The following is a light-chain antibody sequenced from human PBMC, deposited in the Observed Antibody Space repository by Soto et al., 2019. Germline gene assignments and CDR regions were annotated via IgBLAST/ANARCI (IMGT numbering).Light chain of an antibody. Sequence: VMTQSPATLSVYQGERATLSCTASHYVYSNVAWFQQRPGQAPRLLIFGTSIRATGIPDRFSGSGSGTGFTLTIRRLEPEDCAVYYCQQYGSSHTFGQGTRLEIK. J-gene: IGKJ5*01. V-gene: IGKV3-20*01. CDR3: QQYGSSHT. CDR2: GTS. CDR1: HYVYSN.